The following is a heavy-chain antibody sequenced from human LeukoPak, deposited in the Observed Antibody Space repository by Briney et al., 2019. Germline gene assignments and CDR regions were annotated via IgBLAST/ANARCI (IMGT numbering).Heavy chain of an antibody. D-gene: IGHD3-10*01. J-gene: IGHJ6*02. CDR2: IYSGGST. Sequence: GGSLRLSCAASGFTVRSNYMSWVRQAPGKGLEWVSVIYSGGSTYYADSVKGRFTISRDNSKNTLYLQMNSLRAEDTAVYYCARDRYYGSGSQYYYYYGMDVWGQGTTVTVSS. CDR1: GFTVRSNY. CDR3: ARDRYYGSGSQYYYYYGMDV. V-gene: IGHV3-66*01.